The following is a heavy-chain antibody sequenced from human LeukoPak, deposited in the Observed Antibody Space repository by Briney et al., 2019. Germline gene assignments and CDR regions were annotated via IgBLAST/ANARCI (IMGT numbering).Heavy chain of an antibody. V-gene: IGHV3-49*04. D-gene: IGHD3-9*01. Sequence: PGRSLRLSCTASGFTFGDYAMSWVRQAPGKGLEWVGFIRSKAYGGTTEYAASVKDRFTISRDDSKSIAYLQMNSLKTEDTAVYYCTRGFDSTLDWFDPWGQGTLVTVSS. J-gene: IGHJ5*02. CDR2: IRSKAYGGTT. CDR1: GFTFGDYA. CDR3: TRGFDSTLDWFDP.